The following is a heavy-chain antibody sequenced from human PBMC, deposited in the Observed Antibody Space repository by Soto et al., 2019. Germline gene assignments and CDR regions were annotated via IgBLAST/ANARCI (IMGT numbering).Heavy chain of an antibody. D-gene: IGHD1-26*01. J-gene: IGHJ4*02. CDR3: AILIGTVELYYYDY. CDR2: IYPGDSDT. V-gene: IGHV5-51*01. Sequence: GEALKRSCKGSGYSVASYRIGWVRQMAGKGLEWMGIIYPGDSDTRYSPSFQGQVSISADKSISTAYLQWSSLKASDTAMYYCAILIGTVELYYYDYWAQGTLVSVSA. CDR1: GYSVASYR.